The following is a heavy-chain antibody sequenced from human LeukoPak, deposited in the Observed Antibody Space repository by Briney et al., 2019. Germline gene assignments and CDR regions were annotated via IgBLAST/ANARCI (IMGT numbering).Heavy chain of an antibody. D-gene: IGHD3-22*01. V-gene: IGHV1-69*05. CDR3: ARGLGYYDSSGYSFYMDV. CDR2: IIPIFGTA. CDR1: GGTFSSYA. Sequence: SVKVSCKASGGTFSSYAISWVRLAPGQGREWMGRIIPIFGTANYAQKFQGRVTITTDESTSTAYMELSSLRSEDTAVYYCARGLGYYDSSGYSFYMDVWGKGTTVTVSS. J-gene: IGHJ6*03.